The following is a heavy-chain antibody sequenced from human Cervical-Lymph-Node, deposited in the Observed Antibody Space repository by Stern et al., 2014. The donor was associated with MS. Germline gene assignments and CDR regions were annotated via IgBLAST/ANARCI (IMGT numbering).Heavy chain of an antibody. Sequence: QLVQSGAEVRKPGSSVKVSCKASGGTFSTYAITWVRQAPGQGLEWMGAIIPLFGTANYAQRFQGRVTITADRLTNTSYMELSSLTSEDTAVYFCARDGDFDYSYGMDVWGQGTTVTVSS. D-gene: IGHD2-21*02. CDR3: ARDGDFDYSYGMDV. J-gene: IGHJ6*02. CDR2: IIPLFGTA. V-gene: IGHV1-69*06. CDR1: GGTFSTYA.